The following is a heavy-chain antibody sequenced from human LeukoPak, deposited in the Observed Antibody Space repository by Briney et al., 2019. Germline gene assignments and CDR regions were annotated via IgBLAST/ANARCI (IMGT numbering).Heavy chain of an antibody. CDR3: ARVVYRGENWFDP. Sequence: SETLSLTCTVSGGSISSYYWTWIRQPPGKGLEWIGYIFSYGNTEYSPSLKSRATISLDTSKNQCSLKLTSVTAADTAVYYCARVVYRGENWFDPWGPGTLVTVSS. CDR1: GGSISSYY. J-gene: IGHJ5*02. D-gene: IGHD3-10*01. V-gene: IGHV4-59*01. CDR2: IFSYGNT.